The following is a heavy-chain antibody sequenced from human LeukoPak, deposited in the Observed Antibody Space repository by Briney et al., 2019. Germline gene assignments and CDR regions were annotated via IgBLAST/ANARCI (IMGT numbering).Heavy chain of an antibody. D-gene: IGHD3-3*01. J-gene: IGHJ4*02. V-gene: IGHV4-59*08. Sequence: TSETLSLTCTVSGGSISSYYWSWIRQPPGKGLEWIGYIYYSGSTNYNPSLKSRVTISVDTSKNQFSLKLSSVTAADTAVYYCARAGYYDFWSGYSGFDYWGQGTLVTVSS. CDR2: IYYSGST. CDR3: ARAGYYDFWSGYSGFDY. CDR1: GGSISSYY.